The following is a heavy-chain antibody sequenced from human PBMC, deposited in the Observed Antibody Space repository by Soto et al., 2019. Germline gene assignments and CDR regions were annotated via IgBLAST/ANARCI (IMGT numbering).Heavy chain of an antibody. Sequence: LRLSCAASGFTFSSYWMHWVRQAPGKGLVWVSRINSDGSSTSYADSVKGRFTISRDNAKNTLYLQMNSLRAEDTAVYYCARGISSGWYSNWFDPWGQGTLVTAPQ. V-gene: IGHV3-74*01. CDR3: ARGISSGWYSNWFDP. CDR1: GFTFSSYW. D-gene: IGHD6-19*01. CDR2: INSDGSST. J-gene: IGHJ5*02.